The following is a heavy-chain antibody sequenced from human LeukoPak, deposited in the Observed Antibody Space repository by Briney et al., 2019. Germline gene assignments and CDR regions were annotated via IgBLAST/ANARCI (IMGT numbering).Heavy chain of an antibody. CDR3: ARGNCGSSTCYLFYRLDV. J-gene: IGHJ6*04. V-gene: IGHV1-8*01. CDR1: GYTFTSYD. Sequence: ASVKVSCKASGYTFTSYDINWVRQAPGQGLEWMGWMNPNSGNSASPQKFQGRVTMTRDTSTSTAYMELSSLTSDDTAVYYCARGNCGSSTCYLFYRLDVWGKGTTVTVSS. D-gene: IGHD2-2*01. CDR2: MNPNSGNS.